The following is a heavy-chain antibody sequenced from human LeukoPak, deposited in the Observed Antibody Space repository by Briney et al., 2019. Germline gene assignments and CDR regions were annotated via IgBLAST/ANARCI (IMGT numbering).Heavy chain of an antibody. CDR3: AKDKWSGAVRFNWFDP. V-gene: IGHV3-21*04. Sequence: GGSLRLSCAASGFTFSSYAMSWVRQAPGKGLEWVSSISSSSSYIYYADSVKGRFTISRDNVKNSLYLQMNSLRPEDTAFYYCAKDKWSGAVRFNWFDPWGQGTLVTVSS. CDR2: ISSSSSYI. CDR1: GFTFSSYA. D-gene: IGHD6-19*01. J-gene: IGHJ5*02.